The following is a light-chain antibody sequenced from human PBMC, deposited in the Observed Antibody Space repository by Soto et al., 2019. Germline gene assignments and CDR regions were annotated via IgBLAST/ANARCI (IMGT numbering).Light chain of an antibody. CDR1: SSYVGAYDY. CDR2: EVT. CDR3: SSYTSSSTRV. V-gene: IGLV2-14*03. J-gene: IGLJ1*01. Sequence: QSLLTQPASLSGAPGQSIAISCTGTSSYVGAYDYVSWYQQHPDKAPKLLIYEVTNRPSGVSNRFSGSKSVNTATLTISGLQAEDEADYYCSSYTSSSTRVFGTGTKVTVL.